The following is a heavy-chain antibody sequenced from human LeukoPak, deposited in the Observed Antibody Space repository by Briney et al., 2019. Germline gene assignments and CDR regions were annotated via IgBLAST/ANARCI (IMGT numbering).Heavy chain of an antibody. J-gene: IGHJ4*02. CDR3: ARLRGYTYGNPGY. CDR1: GGSITSGSYY. Sequence: SQTLSLTCIVSGGSITSGSYYWNWIRQPPGKGLEWIGSIYYTGDTYYNSSLKSRVTISVDTSKNQFALKLTSVTAADTALYYCARLRGYTYGNPGYWGQGSLVTVSS. V-gene: IGHV4-39*01. CDR2: IYYTGDT. D-gene: IGHD5-18*01.